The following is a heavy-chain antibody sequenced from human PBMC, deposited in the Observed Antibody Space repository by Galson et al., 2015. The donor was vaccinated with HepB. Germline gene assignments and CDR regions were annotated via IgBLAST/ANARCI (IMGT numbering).Heavy chain of an antibody. J-gene: IGHJ4*02. Sequence: SGAEVKKPGESLRISCKGSGYSFGSYWISWVRQMPGKGLEWMGRMDPSDSESNYSPSFQGRVTISADKSLNTAYLQWSSLKASDTAMYYCARHKRSSAIYDTSGYYYGLDYWGQGTLVTVSS. CDR1: GYSFGSYW. V-gene: IGHV5-10-1*01. CDR2: MDPSDSES. CDR3: ARHKRSSAIYDTSGYYYGLDY. D-gene: IGHD3-22*01.